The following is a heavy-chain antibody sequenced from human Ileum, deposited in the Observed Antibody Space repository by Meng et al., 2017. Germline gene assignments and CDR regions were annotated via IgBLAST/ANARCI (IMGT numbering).Heavy chain of an antibody. Sequence: GGSLRLSCAASGFSFRSYEMHGVRQAPGKGLEWVSFISPGGDTVLYADSVKGRFTISRDNAKTSLYLHMNSLRAEDTAVYYCAREDKVSGFSGFDIWGQGTMVTVSS. CDR2: ISPGGDTV. V-gene: IGHV3-48*03. CDR3: AREDKVSGFSGFDI. D-gene: IGHD6-19*01. CDR1: GFSFRSYE. J-gene: IGHJ3*02.